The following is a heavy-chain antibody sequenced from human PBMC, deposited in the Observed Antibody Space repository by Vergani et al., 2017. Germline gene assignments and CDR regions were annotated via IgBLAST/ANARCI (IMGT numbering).Heavy chain of an antibody. CDR3: AKANPRNSGYDYLYYYHAMDV. CDR2: IKGSGGST. CDR1: GFTFNYYA. J-gene: IGHJ6*02. V-gene: IGHV3-23*01. D-gene: IGHD5-12*01. Sequence: EVQLLESGGDLVQPGGSLRLSCVASGFTFNYYAMNWVRQAPGKGLEWVSGIKGSGGSTYYAGSVKGRFTISRDSSKNTLYLQMNSLSAGDTAVYYCAKANPRNSGYDYLYYYHAMDVWGQGTTVTVSS.